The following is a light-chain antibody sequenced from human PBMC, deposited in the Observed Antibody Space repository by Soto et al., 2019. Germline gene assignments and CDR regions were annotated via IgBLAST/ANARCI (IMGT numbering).Light chain of an antibody. J-gene: IGLJ2*01. CDR1: DSDVGSYNR. V-gene: IGLV2-18*02. Sequence: QSALTQPPSVSGSPGQSVTISCTGTDSDVGSYNRVSWYQQPPGTVPKLMIYEVTNRPSGVPDRFSGSKSGNTASLIISRLQAEDEGDYYCSSYTTSSLVVFGGGTKLTVL. CDR2: EVT. CDR3: SSYTTSSLVV.